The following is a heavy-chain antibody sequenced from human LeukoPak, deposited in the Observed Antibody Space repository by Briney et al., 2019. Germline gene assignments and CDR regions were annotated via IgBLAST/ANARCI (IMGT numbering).Heavy chain of an antibody. J-gene: IGHJ6*02. Sequence: ASVKVSCKASGYTFTSYGTTWVRQAPGQGLEWMGWISAYNGNTNYAQKLQGRVTMTTDTSTSTAYMELRSLRSDDTAVYYCARGLRFLEWFYYYGMDVWGQGTTVTVSS. D-gene: IGHD3-3*01. CDR3: ARGLRFLEWFYYYGMDV. CDR1: GYTFTSYG. CDR2: ISAYNGNT. V-gene: IGHV1-18*01.